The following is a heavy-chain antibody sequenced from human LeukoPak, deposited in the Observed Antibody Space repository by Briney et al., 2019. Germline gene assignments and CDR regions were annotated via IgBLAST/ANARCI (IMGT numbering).Heavy chain of an antibody. CDR2: MNPNSDKT. V-gene: IGHV1-8*02. CDR3: ARGPAFDI. J-gene: IGHJ3*02. Sequence: ASVKVSCKASGGTFSSYAISWVRQAPGQGLEWMGWMNPNSDKTGYAQKFQGRITMTRNTPLSTAYMELSSLRSEDTAVYYCARGPAFDIWGQGTMVTVSS. CDR1: GGTFSSYA.